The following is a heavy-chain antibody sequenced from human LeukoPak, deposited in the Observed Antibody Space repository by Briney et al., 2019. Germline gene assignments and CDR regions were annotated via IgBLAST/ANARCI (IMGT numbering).Heavy chain of an antibody. V-gene: IGHV3-33*01. CDR2: IWYDGSDK. CDR3: ARQPPGYPGYGIDY. CDR1: GFTSSSYG. D-gene: IGHD5-12*01. Sequence: QPGGSLRLSCAASGFTSSSYGMHWVRQAPGKGLEWVAFIWYDGSDKYYVDSVKGRFTISRDNSKNTLFLQMNSLTAEDTAVYYCARQPPGYPGYGIDYWGQGTLVTVSS. J-gene: IGHJ4*02.